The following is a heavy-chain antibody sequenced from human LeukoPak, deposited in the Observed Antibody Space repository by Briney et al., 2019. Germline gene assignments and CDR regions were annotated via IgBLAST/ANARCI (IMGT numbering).Heavy chain of an antibody. CDR2: IYPGDSDT. D-gene: IGHD1-26*01. CDR1: GYSFTSYW. V-gene: IGHV5-51*01. CDR3: ARVVPSGSYYSYYFDY. Sequence: GESLKISCKGSGYSFTSYWIGWVRQMPGKGLEWMGIIYPGDSDTRYSPSFQGQVTISADKSISTAYLQWSSLKASDTAMYYCARVVPSGSYYSYYFDYWGQGTLVTVSS. J-gene: IGHJ4*02.